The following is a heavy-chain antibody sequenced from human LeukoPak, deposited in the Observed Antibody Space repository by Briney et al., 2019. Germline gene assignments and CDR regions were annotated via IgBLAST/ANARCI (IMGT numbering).Heavy chain of an antibody. CDR2: ISGYNGNT. CDR3: ARDLRRGYSSGRYSWGTGSSNDY. Sequence: ASVKVSCKASGYTFTSYGISWVRQAPGQGLEWMGWISGYNGNTNYAQQKLQGRVTMTTDTSTSTAYMELRSLRSDDTAVYYGARDLRRGYSSGRYSWGTGSSNDYWGQGTLVTVSS. V-gene: IGHV1-18*01. CDR1: GYTFTSYG. D-gene: IGHD6-19*01. J-gene: IGHJ4*02.